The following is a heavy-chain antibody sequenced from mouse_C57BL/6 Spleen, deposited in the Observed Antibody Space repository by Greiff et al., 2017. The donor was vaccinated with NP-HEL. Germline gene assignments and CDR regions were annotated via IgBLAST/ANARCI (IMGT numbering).Heavy chain of an antibody. Sequence: VQLQQPGAELVKPGASVKLSCKASGYTFTSYWMHWVKQRPGQGLEWIGMIHPNSGSTNYNEKFKSKATLTVDKSSSTAYMQLSSLTSEDSAVYYGARSPAITTVEATENWYFDVWGTGTTVTVSS. J-gene: IGHJ1*03. V-gene: IGHV1-64*01. CDR2: IHPNSGST. CDR3: ARSPAITTVEATENWYFDV. CDR1: GYTFTSYW. D-gene: IGHD1-1*01.